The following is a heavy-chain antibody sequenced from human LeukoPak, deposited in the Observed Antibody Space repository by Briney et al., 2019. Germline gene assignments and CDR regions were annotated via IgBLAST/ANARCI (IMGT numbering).Heavy chain of an antibody. D-gene: IGHD6-19*01. CDR3: ARRSGIAVAGAFDY. J-gene: IGHJ4*02. CDR2: INSDGSST. Sequence: GGSLRLSCAASGFTFSSYWMHWVRQAPGKGLVWVSRINSDGSSTSYADSVKGRFTIARDNSKNTLYLQMNSLRAEDRAVYYCARRSGIAVAGAFDYWGQGTLVTVSS. CDR1: GFTFSSYW. V-gene: IGHV3-74*01.